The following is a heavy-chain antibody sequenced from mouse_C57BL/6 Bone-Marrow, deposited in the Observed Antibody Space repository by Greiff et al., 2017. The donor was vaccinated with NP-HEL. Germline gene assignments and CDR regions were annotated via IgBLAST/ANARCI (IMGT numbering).Heavy chain of an antibody. CDR2: IRNKANNHAT. Sequence: EVQLMESGGGLVQPGGSMKLSCAASGFTFSDAWMDWVRQSPEKGLEWVAEIRNKANNHATYYVESVKGRFTISRDDSKNSVYLQMNSIRAEDTGVNYCAWRGYGSSYPWYFDVWGTGTTVTVSS. CDR1: GFTFSDAW. V-gene: IGHV6-6*01. D-gene: IGHD1-1*01. CDR3: AWRGYGSSYPWYFDV. J-gene: IGHJ1*03.